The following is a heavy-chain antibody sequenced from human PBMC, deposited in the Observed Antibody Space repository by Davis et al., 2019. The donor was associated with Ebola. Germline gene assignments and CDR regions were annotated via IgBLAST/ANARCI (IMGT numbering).Heavy chain of an antibody. CDR1: GGSFSGYY. CDR3: AREAGAMGYYYYGMDV. Sequence: MPSETLSLTCAVYGGSFSGYYWSWIRQPPGKGLEWIGEINHSGSTNYNPSLKSRVTISVDTSKNQFSLKLSSVTAADTAVYYCAREAGAMGYYYYGMDVWGQGTTVTVSS. D-gene: IGHD1-26*01. J-gene: IGHJ6*02. V-gene: IGHV4-34*01. CDR2: INHSGST.